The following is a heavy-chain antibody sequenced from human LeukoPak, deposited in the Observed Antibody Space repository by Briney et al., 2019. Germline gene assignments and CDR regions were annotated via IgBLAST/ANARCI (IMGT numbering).Heavy chain of an antibody. CDR2: ISGSGGST. Sequence: PGGSLRLSCAASGFTFSSYAMSWVRQAPGKGLEWVSAISGSGGSTYYADSVKGRFTISRDNSKNTLYLQMNSLRAEDTGVYYCAKDLFGRYDSSGYPIRRIDYWGQGTLVTVSS. CDR1: GFTFSSYA. J-gene: IGHJ4*02. CDR3: AKDLFGRYDSSGYPIRRIDY. V-gene: IGHV3-23*01. D-gene: IGHD3-22*01.